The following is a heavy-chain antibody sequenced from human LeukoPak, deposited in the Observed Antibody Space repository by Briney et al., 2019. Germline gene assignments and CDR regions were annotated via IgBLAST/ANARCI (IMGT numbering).Heavy chain of an antibody. Sequence: GGSLRLSCAASGFTFSSYAMSWVRQAPGKGLEWVSAISGSGGSTYYADSVKGRFTISRDSYKNTLYLQMNSLRAEDAAVYYCAKAPVTTCSGAYCYPFDYWGQGTLVTVSS. CDR2: ISGSGGST. J-gene: IGHJ4*02. D-gene: IGHD2-15*01. CDR3: AKAPVTTCSGAYCYPFDY. V-gene: IGHV3-23*01. CDR1: GFTFSSYA.